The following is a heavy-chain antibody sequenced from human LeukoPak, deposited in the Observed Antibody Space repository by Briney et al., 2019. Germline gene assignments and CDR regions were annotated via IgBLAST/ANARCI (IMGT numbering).Heavy chain of an antibody. V-gene: IGHV3-7*01. D-gene: IGHD2-8*01. J-gene: IGHJ6*03. CDR2: IKQEGSEK. CDR3: ARAQDIVLIASANPMHYYYYMDV. CDR1: GFRFSSYW. Sequence: GGSLRLSCAASGFRFSSYWMTWVRQAPGKGLEWVANIKQEGSEKYYVDSVKGRFTISRDNAKNSLYLQMNSLRAEDTAVYYCARAQDIVLIASANPMHYYYYMDVWGKGTTVTVSS.